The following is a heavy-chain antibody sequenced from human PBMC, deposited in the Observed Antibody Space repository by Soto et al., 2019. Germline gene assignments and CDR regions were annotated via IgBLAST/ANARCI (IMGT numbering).Heavy chain of an antibody. D-gene: IGHD6-6*01. CDR2: INPITGGT. CDR1: GYTFTGFY. V-gene: IGHV1-2*04. CDR3: ASARRGSSSSESFDY. Sequence: ASVKVSCKASGYTFTGFYVHWVRQAPRQGFELMGWINPITGGTNYAQKFQGWVTITRDTSISTAYLELNRLKSDDAAVYYCASARRGSSSSESFDYWGQGTLVTVSS. J-gene: IGHJ4*02.